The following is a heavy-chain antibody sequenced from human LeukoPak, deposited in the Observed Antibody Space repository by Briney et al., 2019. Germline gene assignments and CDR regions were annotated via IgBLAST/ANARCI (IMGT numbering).Heavy chain of an antibody. V-gene: IGHV1-18*01. J-gene: IGHJ6*02. Sequence: ASVKVSCKASGYTFTSYGISWVRQAPGQGLEWMGWISAYNGNTNYAQKLQGRVTMTTDTSTSTAYMELRSLRSDDTAVYYCARDWDEGDYYGSVSYVYYYGMDVWGQGTTVTVSS. CDR3: ARDWDEGDYYGSVSYVYYYGMDV. D-gene: IGHD3-10*01. CDR1: GYTFTSYG. CDR2: ISAYNGNT.